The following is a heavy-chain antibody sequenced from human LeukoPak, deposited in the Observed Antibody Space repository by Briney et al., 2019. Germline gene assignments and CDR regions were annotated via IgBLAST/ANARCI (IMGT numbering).Heavy chain of an antibody. Sequence: GESPKISRKGYGYSFSSYWIAWVRQAPGKGLEWMGAIYPRDSRTTYSPSFQGQVPISPRKSLSTAYLQWSGLKASDTAIYYCARHLGSITSSSNYWGAGTLVTVSS. V-gene: IGHV5-51*01. CDR2: IYPRDSRT. CDR3: ARHLGSITSSSNY. D-gene: IGHD3-10*01. CDR1: GYSFSSYW. J-gene: IGHJ4*02.